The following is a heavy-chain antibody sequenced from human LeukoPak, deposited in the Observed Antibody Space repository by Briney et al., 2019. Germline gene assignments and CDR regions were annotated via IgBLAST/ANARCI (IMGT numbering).Heavy chain of an antibody. D-gene: IGHD6-13*01. CDR1: GGSISGGSYY. Sequence: PSETLSLTCTVSGGSISGGSYYWSWIRQPAGKGLEWIGRIYTSGSTNYNPSLKSRVTISVDTSKNQFSLKLSSVTAADTAVYYCARGIAAADDAFDIWGQGTMVTVSS. J-gene: IGHJ3*02. V-gene: IGHV4-61*02. CDR2: IYTSGST. CDR3: ARGIAAADDAFDI.